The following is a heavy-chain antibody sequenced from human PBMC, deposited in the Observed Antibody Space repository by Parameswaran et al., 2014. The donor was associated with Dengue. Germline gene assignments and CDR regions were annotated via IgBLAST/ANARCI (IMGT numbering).Heavy chain of an antibody. J-gene: IGHJ6*02. CDR2: IIPILGIA. V-gene: IGHV1-69*04. Sequence: WVRQAPGQGLEWMGRIIPILGIANYAQKFQGRVTITADKSTSTAYMELSSLRSEDTAVYYCARDLAIVVVLNMIIREDGMDVWGQGTTVTVSS. D-gene: IGHD2-2*01. CDR3: ARDLAIVVVLNMIIREDGMDV.